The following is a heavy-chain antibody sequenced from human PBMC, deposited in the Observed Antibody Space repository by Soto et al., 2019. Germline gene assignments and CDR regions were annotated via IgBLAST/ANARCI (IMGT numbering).Heavy chain of an antibody. J-gene: IGHJ6*02. D-gene: IGHD6-19*01. CDR2: INPNSGGT. CDR1: GYTFTGYY. V-gene: IGHV1-2*02. CDR3: AREVGGWLRPYYYGMDV. Sequence: QVQLVQSGAEVKKPGASVKVSCKASGYTFTGYYMHWVRQAPGQGLEWMGWINPNSGGTNYAQKFQGRVTMTRDTSISTAYMELSRLRSDDTAVYYCAREVGGWLRPYYYGMDVWGQGTTVTVSS.